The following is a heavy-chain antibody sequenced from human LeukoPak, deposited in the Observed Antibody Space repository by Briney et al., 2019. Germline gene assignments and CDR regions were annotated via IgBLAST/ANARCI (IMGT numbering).Heavy chain of an antibody. V-gene: IGHV3-11*01. Sequence: GGSLRLSCAASGFTFSDYYMSWIRQAPGKGLEWVSYISSSGSTIYYADSVKGRFTISRDNAKSSLYLQMNSLGAEDTAVYYCARQLYDFWSGYYHQGNWFDPWGQGTLVTVSS. CDR1: GFTFSDYY. J-gene: IGHJ5*02. CDR3: ARQLYDFWSGYYHQGNWFDP. CDR2: ISSSGSTI. D-gene: IGHD3-3*01.